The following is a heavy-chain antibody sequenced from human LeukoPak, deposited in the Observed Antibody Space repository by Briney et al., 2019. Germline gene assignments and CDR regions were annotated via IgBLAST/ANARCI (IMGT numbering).Heavy chain of an antibody. CDR1: GFTVSKKY. D-gene: IGHD1-26*01. CDR3: ARRGPTTHAFDI. Sequence: GGALRLSCPASGFTVSKKYIAGVRQAAGKAREGVSLIYTGACTDYAHSVTCGFTIYVDTSNNTVYLHMNSLRAEDRAVYYCARRGPTTHAFDIWGQGTVVTVSS. J-gene: IGHJ3*02. V-gene: IGHV3-53*01. CDR2: IYTGACT.